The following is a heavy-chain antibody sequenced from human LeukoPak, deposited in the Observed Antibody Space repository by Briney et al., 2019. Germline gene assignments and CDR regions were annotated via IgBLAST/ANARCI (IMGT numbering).Heavy chain of an antibody. J-gene: IGHJ3*02. CDR2: IYYSGST. CDR1: GGSISSYY. V-gene: IGHV4-59*01. D-gene: IGHD3-3*01. CDR3: AMYYAYPNHAFES. Sequence: SETLSLTCTVSGGSISSYYWSWIRQPPGKGLEWIGYIYYSGSTNYNPSLKSRVTISVDTSKNQFSLKLSSVTAADTAVYYCAMYYAYPNHAFESWGQGTMVIVSS.